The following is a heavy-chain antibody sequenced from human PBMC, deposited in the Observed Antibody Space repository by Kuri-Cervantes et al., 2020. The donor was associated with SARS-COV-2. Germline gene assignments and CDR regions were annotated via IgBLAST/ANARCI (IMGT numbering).Heavy chain of an antibody. CDR2: TYYRSKWYN. J-gene: IGHJ4*02. CDR1: GDSVSSNSAA. CDR3: ARSEMATNVFDY. D-gene: IGHD5-24*01. Sequence: LRLSCAISGDSVSSNSAAWNWIRQSPSRGLEWLGRTYYRSKWYNDYAVSVKSRITINPDTSKNQFSLQLNSVTPEDTAVYYCARSEMATNVFDYWGQGTLVTVSS. V-gene: IGHV6-1*01.